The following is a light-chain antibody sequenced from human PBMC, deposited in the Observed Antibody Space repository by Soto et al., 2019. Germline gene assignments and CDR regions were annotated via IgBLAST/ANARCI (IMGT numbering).Light chain of an antibody. CDR2: EVS. CDR1: STDVGGYNY. V-gene: IGLV2-8*01. Sequence: QSALTQPPSAAGSPGQSATISCTGTSTDVGGYNYVSWYQQYPGKAPKLMIYEVSKRPSGVPDRFSGSKSGNTASLTVSGLQAEDDAEYYCSLYTTDSTYVFGTGTKVTVL. J-gene: IGLJ1*01. CDR3: SLYTTDSTYV.